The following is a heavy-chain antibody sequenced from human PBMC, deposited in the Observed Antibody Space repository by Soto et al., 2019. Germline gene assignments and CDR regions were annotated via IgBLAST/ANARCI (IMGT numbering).Heavy chain of an antibody. Sequence: ASVKVSCKASGYTFTSYGISWVRQAPGQGLEWMGWISAYNGNTNYAQKLQGRVTMTTDTSTSTAYMELRSLRSDDTAVYYCARDLGYCSGGSCYDFGDYWGQGTLVTVAS. CDR1: GYTFTSYG. D-gene: IGHD2-15*01. J-gene: IGHJ4*02. V-gene: IGHV1-18*01. CDR2: ISAYNGNT. CDR3: ARDLGYCSGGSCYDFGDY.